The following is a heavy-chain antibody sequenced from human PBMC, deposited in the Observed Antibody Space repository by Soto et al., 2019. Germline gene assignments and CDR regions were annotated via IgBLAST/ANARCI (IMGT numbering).Heavy chain of an antibody. CDR1: GFTFSSYG. CDR3: ARDRRDFSFYYYYGMDV. V-gene: IGHV3-33*01. J-gene: IGHJ6*02. CDR2: IWYDGSNK. D-gene: IGHD3-3*01. Sequence: QVQLVESGGGVVQPGRSLRLSCAASGFTFSSYGMHWVRQAPGKGLEWVAVIWYDGSNKYYADSVKGRFTISRDNSKNTLYLQMNSLRAEDTAVYYCARDRRDFSFYYYYGMDVWGQGTTVTVSS.